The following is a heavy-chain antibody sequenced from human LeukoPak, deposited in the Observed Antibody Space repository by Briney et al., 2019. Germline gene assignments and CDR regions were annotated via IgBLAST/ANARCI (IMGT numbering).Heavy chain of an antibody. CDR1: GFTFSTYW. D-gene: IGHD2-2*02. J-gene: IGHJ5*02. CDR3: ARARRDCSSTSCYTSFWFDP. V-gene: IGHV3-7*01. Sequence: GGSLTLPCAASGFTFSTYWMSCVRQAPGKGLEWVANIKQDGREKDYVDSVKGRFTISRDNAKNSLYLQMNSLRAEETAVYSCARARRDCSSTSCYTSFWFDPWGQGTLVTVSS. CDR2: IKQDGREK.